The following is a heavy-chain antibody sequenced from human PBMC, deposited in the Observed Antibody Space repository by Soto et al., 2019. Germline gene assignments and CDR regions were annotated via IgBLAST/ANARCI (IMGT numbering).Heavy chain of an antibody. J-gene: IGHJ4*02. Sequence: GGSLRLSCAASGFTFDDYAMHWVLQAPWKGLEWVSGISWNSGSIGYADSVKGRFTISRDNAKNSLYLQMNSLRAEDTALYYCAKDVTYQWLLTNGLDYWGQGTLVTVSS. D-gene: IGHD6-19*01. CDR1: GFTFDDYA. V-gene: IGHV3-9*01. CDR2: ISWNSGSI. CDR3: AKDVTYQWLLTNGLDY.